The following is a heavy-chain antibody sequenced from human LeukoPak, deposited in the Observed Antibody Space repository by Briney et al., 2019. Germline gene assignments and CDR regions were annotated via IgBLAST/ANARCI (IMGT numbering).Heavy chain of an antibody. CDR2: ISEYNGNT. CDR1: VYTFSSYG. Sequence: ASVNVSCKASVYTFSSYGISWVRQAPGQGLEWMGWISEYNGNTNYAQKVQGRVTMTTDPFTSTAYMELRSLRSDDTAVYYCARDGPDRAAWFDPWGQGTLVTVSS. V-gene: IGHV1-18*01. D-gene: IGHD3-22*01. CDR3: ARDGPDRAAWFDP. J-gene: IGHJ5*02.